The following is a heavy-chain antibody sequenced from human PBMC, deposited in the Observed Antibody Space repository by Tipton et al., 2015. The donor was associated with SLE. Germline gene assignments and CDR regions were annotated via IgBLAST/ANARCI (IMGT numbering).Heavy chain of an antibody. CDR1: GGSISSYF. D-gene: IGHD6-13*01. CDR2: IYYSWST. Sequence: TLSLTCTVSGGSISSYFWRWIRQPPGKGLEWIGSIYYSWSTHSNPTLKSRVTISVDTSKNQFSLKRSSVTAADTAVYYFARAPRQQPFDYWGQGTLVTVSS. V-gene: IGHV4-59*01. J-gene: IGHJ4*02. CDR3: ARAPRQQPFDY.